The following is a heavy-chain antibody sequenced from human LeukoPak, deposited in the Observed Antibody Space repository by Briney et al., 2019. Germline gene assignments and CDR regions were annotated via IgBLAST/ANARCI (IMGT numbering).Heavy chain of an antibody. J-gene: IGHJ4*02. Sequence: ASVTVSCKASGYTFTSYAMHWVRQAPGQRLEWMGWINAGNGNTEYSQKFRGRVTITRDTSASTAYMELSSLISEDTAVYYCARGPGGDYAPFDYWGQGTLVTVSS. D-gene: IGHD4-17*01. CDR3: ARGPGGDYAPFDY. V-gene: IGHV1-3*01. CDR1: GYTFTSYA. CDR2: INAGNGNT.